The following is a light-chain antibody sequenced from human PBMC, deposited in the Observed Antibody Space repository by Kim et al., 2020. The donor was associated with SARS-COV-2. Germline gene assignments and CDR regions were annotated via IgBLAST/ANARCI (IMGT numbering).Light chain of an antibody. CDR2: QDT. V-gene: IGLV3-1*01. Sequence: SYELTQPPSVPVSPGQTASITCSGDKLGDKYACWYQQKPGQSPVLVIYQDTKRTSGIPERFSASNSGNTATLTISGTQAMDEADYYCQAWDSSTAVFGGGTQLTVL. CDR3: QAWDSSTAV. CDR1: KLGDKY. J-gene: IGLJ2*01.